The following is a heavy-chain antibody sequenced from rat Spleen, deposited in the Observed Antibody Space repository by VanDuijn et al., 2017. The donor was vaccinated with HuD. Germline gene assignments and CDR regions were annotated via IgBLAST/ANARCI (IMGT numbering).Heavy chain of an antibody. CDR2: ISYDGNST. Sequence: EVQLVESDGGLVQPGRSLKLSCAASGFTFDDHFMAWVRQAPTKGLEWVATISYDGNSTYYRDSVKGRFTVSRDNAKSTLSLQMDSLRSEDTATYYCARHWGYWGQGVMVTVSS. J-gene: IGHJ2*01. D-gene: IGHD4-6*01. V-gene: IGHV5-29*01. CDR1: GFTFDDHF. CDR3: ARHWGY.